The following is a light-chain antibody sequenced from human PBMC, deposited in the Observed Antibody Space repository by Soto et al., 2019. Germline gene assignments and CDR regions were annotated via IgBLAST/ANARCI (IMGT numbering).Light chain of an antibody. CDR3: QSYDSSLSGAV. CDR1: SCNIGAGYD. Sequence: QSVLRQPPSVSGGPGQRVTISCTGSSCNIGAGYDVHWYQQLPGTAPKLLIYGNSNRPSGVPDRFSGSKSGTSASRAITGLQAEDEAEYCCQSYDSSLSGAVFGGGTQLTVL. J-gene: IGLJ7*01. V-gene: IGLV1-40*01. CDR2: GNS.